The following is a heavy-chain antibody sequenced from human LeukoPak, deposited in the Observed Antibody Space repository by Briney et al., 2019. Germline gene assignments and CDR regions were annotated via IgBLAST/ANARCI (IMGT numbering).Heavy chain of an antibody. CDR3: VRLWDSSGFFGY. CDR1: GFTFSNYW. V-gene: IGHV3-7*01. D-gene: IGHD3-22*01. CDR2: IQKDGSEK. Sequence: GGSLRLSRVASGFTFSNYWMSWVRQAPGKGLEWVANIQKDGSEKHYVASVEGRFIISRDNAENSLFLQLNSLRVDDTAVYYCVRLWDSSGFFGYWGQGALVTVSS. J-gene: IGHJ4*02.